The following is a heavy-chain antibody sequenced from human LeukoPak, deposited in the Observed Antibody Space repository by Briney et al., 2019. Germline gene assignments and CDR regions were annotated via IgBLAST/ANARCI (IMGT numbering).Heavy chain of an antibody. V-gene: IGHV4-59*08. Sequence: SETLSLTCTVSSGSISGYSWIWIRQPPGKGLEWIGYIHYSGSTNYNPSLRGQVAILLDKSKNQFSLRLNYVTAADTAVYYCARHHESVAIHTGLTAYYLDSWGQGTLVTVSA. CDR2: IHYSGST. CDR3: ARHHESVAIHTGLTAYYLDS. J-gene: IGHJ4*02. D-gene: IGHD4/OR15-4a*01. CDR1: SGSISGYS.